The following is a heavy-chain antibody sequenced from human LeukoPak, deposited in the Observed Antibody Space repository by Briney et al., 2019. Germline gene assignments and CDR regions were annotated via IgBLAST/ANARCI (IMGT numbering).Heavy chain of an antibody. CDR3: ARGGRSSAPPGIAAAGTEYYYYYGMDV. V-gene: IGHV4-34*01. J-gene: IGHJ6*02. CDR2: INHSGST. Sequence: SETLSLTCAVYGGSFSGYYWSWIRQPPGKGLEWIGEINHSGSTNYNPSLKSRVTISVDTSKNQFSLKLSSVTAADTAVYYCARGGRSSAPPGIAAAGTEYYYYYGMDVWGQGTTVTVSS. CDR1: GGSFSGYY. D-gene: IGHD6-13*01.